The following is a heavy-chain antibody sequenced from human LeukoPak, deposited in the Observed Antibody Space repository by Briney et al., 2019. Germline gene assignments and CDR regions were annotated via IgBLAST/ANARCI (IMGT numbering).Heavy chain of an antibody. V-gene: IGHV3-30*02. CDR3: AKEGQWPQQHIVVVPAAHPDY. CDR2: IRYDGSNK. Sequence: GGSLRLSCAASGFTFSSYGMHWVRQAPGKGLEWVAFIRYDGSNKYYADSVKGRFTISRDNSKSTLYLQMNSLRAEDTAVYYCAKEGQWPQQHIVVVPAAHPDYWGQGTLVTVSS. CDR1: GFTFSSYG. J-gene: IGHJ4*02. D-gene: IGHD2-2*01.